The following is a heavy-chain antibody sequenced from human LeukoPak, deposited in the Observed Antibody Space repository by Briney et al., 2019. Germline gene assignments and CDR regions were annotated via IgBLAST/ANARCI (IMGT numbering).Heavy chain of an antibody. CDR3: ARVDRDSSSWYCYYYYMDV. CDR2: ISAYNGNT. V-gene: IGHV1-18*01. D-gene: IGHD6-13*01. CDR1: GYTFTSYG. J-gene: IGHJ6*03. Sequence: GASVKVSCKASGYTFTSYGISWVRQAPGQGLEWMGWISAYNGNTNYAQKLQGRVTMTTDTSTSTAYMELRSLRSDDTAVYYCARVDRDSSSWYCYYYYMDVWGKGTTVTVSS.